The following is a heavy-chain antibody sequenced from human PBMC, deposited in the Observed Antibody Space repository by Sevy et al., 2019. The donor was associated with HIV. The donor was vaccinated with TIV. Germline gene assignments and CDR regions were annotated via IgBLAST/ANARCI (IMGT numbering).Heavy chain of an antibody. CDR1: GFTFSSYG. J-gene: IGHJ6*03. CDR3: AKAGGSGSYYNAGEYMDV. Sequence: GGSLRLSCAASGFTFSSYGMHWVRQAPGKGLEWVAVIWYDGSNKYYADSVKGRFTISRDNSKNTLSLQMNSLRAEDTAVYYCAKAGGSGSYYNAGEYMDVWGKGTTVTVSS. V-gene: IGHV3-33*06. D-gene: IGHD3-10*01. CDR2: IWYDGSNK.